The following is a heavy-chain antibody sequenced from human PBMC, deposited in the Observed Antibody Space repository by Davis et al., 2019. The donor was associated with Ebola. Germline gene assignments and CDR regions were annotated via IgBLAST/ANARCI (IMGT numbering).Heavy chain of an antibody. Sequence: AASVKVSCKASGFTFTSSAIQWVRQARGQRLEWIGWIVVGSGNTNYAQKFQGRVTITRDMSTSTSYVELRSLRSEDTAVYYCARHQTGRGISFGAGGYYFDYWGQGTLVTVSS. CDR3: ARHQTGRGISFGAGGYYFDY. J-gene: IGHJ4*02. V-gene: IGHV1-58*02. CDR2: IVVGSGNT. CDR1: GFTFTSSA. D-gene: IGHD3-16*01.